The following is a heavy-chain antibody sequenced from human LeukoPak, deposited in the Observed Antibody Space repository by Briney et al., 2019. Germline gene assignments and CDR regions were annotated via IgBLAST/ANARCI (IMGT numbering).Heavy chain of an antibody. Sequence: PSETLSLTCTVSGGSISSYYWSWIRQPPGKGLEWIGYIYYSGSTNYNPSLKSRVTISVDTSKNQFSLKLSSVTAADTAVYYCASRNFWSGYYPYWGQGTLVTVSS. CDR3: ASRNFWSGYYPY. D-gene: IGHD3-3*01. J-gene: IGHJ4*02. V-gene: IGHV4-59*12. CDR2: IYYSGST. CDR1: GGSISSYY.